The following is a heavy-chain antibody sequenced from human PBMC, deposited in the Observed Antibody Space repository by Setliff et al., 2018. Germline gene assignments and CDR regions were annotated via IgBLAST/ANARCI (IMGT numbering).Heavy chain of an antibody. D-gene: IGHD3-3*01. CDR3: ARSYNFWSGPALDV. Sequence: GGSLRLSCAASGFTFSNYAMSWVRQAPGKGLEWVSTISGNDGRTYYADSVQGRFTISRDNSKNTLYLQMNSLSAEDTAVYYCARSYNFWSGPALDVWGKGTTVTVSS. CDR2: ISGNDGRT. J-gene: IGHJ6*04. V-gene: IGHV3-23*01. CDR1: GFTFSNYA.